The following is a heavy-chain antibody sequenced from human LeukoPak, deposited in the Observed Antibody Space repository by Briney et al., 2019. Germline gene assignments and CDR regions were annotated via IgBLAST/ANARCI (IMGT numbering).Heavy chain of an antibody. V-gene: IGHV4-39*07. CDR3: AKRYCSSTTCYDDRGAFDY. D-gene: IGHD2-2*01. CDR1: GGSISSGSIY. J-gene: IGHJ4*02. Sequence: SETLSLTCTVSGGSISSGSIYWGWIRQPPGKGLEWIGSIHYSGSTYYNPSLRSRVTISVDTSKNQFSLKLSSVTAADTAVYYCAKRYCSSTTCYDDRGAFDYWGQGTLVTVSS. CDR2: IHYSGST.